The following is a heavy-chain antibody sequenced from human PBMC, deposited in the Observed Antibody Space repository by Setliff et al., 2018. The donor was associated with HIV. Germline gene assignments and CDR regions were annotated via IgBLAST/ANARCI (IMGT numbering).Heavy chain of an antibody. CDR1: GGFISSSSYY. CDR3: ARDQGYSYGFYAFDI. J-gene: IGHJ3*02. V-gene: IGHV4-39*07. D-gene: IGHD5-18*01. CDR2: IYYSGGT. Sequence: TSETLSLTCTVSGGFISSSSYYWGWIRQPPGKGLEWIGSIYYSGGTYCNPSLKSRVTISVDTSKNQFSLKLSSVTAADTAVYYCARDQGYSYGFYAFDIWGQGTTVTVSS.